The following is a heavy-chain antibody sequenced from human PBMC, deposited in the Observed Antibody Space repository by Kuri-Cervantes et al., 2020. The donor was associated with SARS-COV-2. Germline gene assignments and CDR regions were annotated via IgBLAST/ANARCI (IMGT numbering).Heavy chain of an antibody. J-gene: IGHJ3*02. CDR2: ISYDGSNK. Sequence: GESLKISCAASGFTFSSYGMHWVRQAPGKGLEWVAVISYDGSNKYYADSVKGRFTISRDNSKNTLYLQMNSLRAGDTAVYYCAKDPGGIAVDHDAFDIWGQGTMVTVSS. V-gene: IGHV3-30*12. CDR1: GFTFSSYG. CDR3: AKDPGGIAVDHDAFDI. D-gene: IGHD6-19*01.